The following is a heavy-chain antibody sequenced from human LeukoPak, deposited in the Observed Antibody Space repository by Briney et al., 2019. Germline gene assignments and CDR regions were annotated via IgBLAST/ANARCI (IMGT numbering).Heavy chain of an antibody. CDR3: TRLGAGSFAFDI. J-gene: IGHJ3*02. V-gene: IGHV3-73*01. CDR2: IKSKADSYAT. D-gene: IGHD2-15*01. Sequence: GSLRLSCAASGFIFSGSAVHWVRQASGKGLEWVGRIKSKADSYATAYAASVKGRFTVSRDDSKKTAYLQMNSLKTEDTAVHYCTRLGAGSFAFDIWGQGTKVSVSS. CDR1: GFIFSGSA.